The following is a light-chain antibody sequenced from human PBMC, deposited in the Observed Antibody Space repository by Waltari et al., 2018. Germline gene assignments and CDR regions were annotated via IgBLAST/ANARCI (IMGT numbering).Light chain of an antibody. Sequence: SSELTQDPAVSVALGQTVRITCPGASLSTYYVSWFHQKPGQAPALVIYGNNHRPSGIPDRFSASSSGSPASLTIIGAQAEDEADYYCHSRDSSGNVLIGGGTKLTVV. CDR2: GNN. CDR1: SLSTYY. J-gene: IGLJ2*01. CDR3: HSRDSSGNVL. V-gene: IGLV3-19*01.